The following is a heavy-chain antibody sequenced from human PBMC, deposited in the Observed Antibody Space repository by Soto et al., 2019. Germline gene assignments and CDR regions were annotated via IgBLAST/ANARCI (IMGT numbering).Heavy chain of an antibody. CDR2: INAGNGNT. CDR3: AILGTYYFDNSDNYFDF. V-gene: IGHV1-3*01. J-gene: IGHJ4*01. Sequence: ASVKVSCKASGYPLTRYSIHWVRQAPGQRLEWMGWINAGNGNTKFSQKFQGRVTITRDTSASTAYMELRGLRSEDTAVYYCAILGTYYFDNSDNYFDFWG. D-gene: IGHD3-22*01. CDR1: GYPLTRYS.